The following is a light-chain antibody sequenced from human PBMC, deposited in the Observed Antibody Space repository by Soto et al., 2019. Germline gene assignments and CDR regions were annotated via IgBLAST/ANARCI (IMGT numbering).Light chain of an antibody. CDR1: SSDVGGYNY. CDR2: DVS. CDR3: CSYAGSYTSYV. V-gene: IGLV2-11*01. Sequence: QSALTQPRSVSGSPGQSVTISCTGTSSDVGGYNYVSWYQQHPGKAPKLMIYDVSKRPSGVPDRFSGSKSGNTASLTISGLQAEDEADYYCCSYAGSYTSYVFGTVTKVTV. J-gene: IGLJ1*01.